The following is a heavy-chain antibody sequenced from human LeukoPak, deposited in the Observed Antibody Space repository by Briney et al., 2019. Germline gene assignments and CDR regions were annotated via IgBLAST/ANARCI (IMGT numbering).Heavy chain of an antibody. CDR1: GFTLSNYD. V-gene: IGHV3-21*01. D-gene: IGHD2-2*01. J-gene: IGHJ5*02. CDR3: ARADCSSSTCYLRRSWFDP. CDR2: ISTSSRYI. Sequence: GGSLRLSCAASGFTLSNYDMNWVRQAPGKGLEWVSSISTSSRYIYYKDSVRGRFTISRDDAKNSLYLEMNSLRAEDTAVYYCARADCSSSTCYLRRSWFDPWGQGTLVSVSS.